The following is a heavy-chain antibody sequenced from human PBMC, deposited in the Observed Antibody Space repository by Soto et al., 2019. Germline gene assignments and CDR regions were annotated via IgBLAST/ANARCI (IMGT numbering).Heavy chain of an antibody. J-gene: IGHJ6*02. CDR1: GFTFSSYA. Sequence: GGSLRLSCAASGFTFSSYAMHWVRQAPGKGLEWVAVISYDGSNKYYADSVKGRFTISRDNSKNTLYLQMNSLRAEDTAVYYCARTHYRIAAAGTPPYYGMDVCGQGTTVTVSS. V-gene: IGHV3-30-3*01. CDR3: ARTHYRIAAAGTPPYYGMDV. D-gene: IGHD6-13*01. CDR2: ISYDGSNK.